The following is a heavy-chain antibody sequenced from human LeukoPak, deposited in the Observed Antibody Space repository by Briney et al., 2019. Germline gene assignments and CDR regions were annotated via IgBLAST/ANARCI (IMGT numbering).Heavy chain of an antibody. CDR1: GFSFSTYW. J-gene: IGHJ4*02. D-gene: IGHD2-15*01. CDR3: ARDVDY. V-gene: IGHV3-7*01. Sequence: PGGSLRLSCGASGFSFSTYWMFWVRQAPGKGLEWVANINPGGREKHYVDSVKGRFTISRDNAKNTLYLQMNSLRAKDTAVYFCARDVDYWGQGTLVTVSS. CDR2: INPGGREK.